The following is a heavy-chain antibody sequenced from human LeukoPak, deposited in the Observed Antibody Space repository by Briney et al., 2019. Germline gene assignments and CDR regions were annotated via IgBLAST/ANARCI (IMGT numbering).Heavy chain of an antibody. CDR2: IYYSGST. V-gene: IGHV4-30-4*01. J-gene: IGHJ4*02. Sequence: SQTLSLTCTVSGGSISSGDYYWSWIRQPPGKGLEWIGYIYYSGSTYYNPSLKSRVTISVDTSKNQFSLKLSSVTAADTAVYYCARAGIAAAGTFFDYWGQGTLVTVSS. CDR3: ARAGIAAAGTFFDY. CDR1: GGSISSGDYY. D-gene: IGHD6-13*01.